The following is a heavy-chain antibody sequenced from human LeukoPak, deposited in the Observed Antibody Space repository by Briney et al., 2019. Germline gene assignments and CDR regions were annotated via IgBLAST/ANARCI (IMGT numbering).Heavy chain of an antibody. D-gene: IGHD3-22*01. V-gene: IGHV3-21*01. Sequence: PGGSLRLSCAASGFTFSSYSMNWVRQAPGKGLEWDSSISSSSSYIYYADSVKGRFTSSRDNAKNSLYLQMNSLRAEDTAVYYCARDQPLPYYYDSSGYYPHSNYYYGMDVWGQGTTVTVSS. CDR3: ARDQPLPYYYDSSGYYPHSNYYYGMDV. CDR2: ISSSSSYI. CDR1: GFTFSSYS. J-gene: IGHJ6*02.